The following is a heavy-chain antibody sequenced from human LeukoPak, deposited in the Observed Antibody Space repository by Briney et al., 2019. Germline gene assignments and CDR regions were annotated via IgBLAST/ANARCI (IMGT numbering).Heavy chain of an antibody. Sequence: SETLSLTCTVSGYSISSGYYWGWIRQPPGKGLEWIGSIYHTRSTYYNLSLKSRVTISVDTSKNQFSLKLSSVTAADTAVYYCARLHVYSYGYIAYWGQGTLVTVSS. CDR2: IYHTRST. CDR1: GYSISSGYY. V-gene: IGHV4-38-2*02. J-gene: IGHJ4*02. CDR3: ARLHVYSYGYIAY. D-gene: IGHD5-18*01.